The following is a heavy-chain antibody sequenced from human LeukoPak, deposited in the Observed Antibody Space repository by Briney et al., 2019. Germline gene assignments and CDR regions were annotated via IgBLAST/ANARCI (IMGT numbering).Heavy chain of an antibody. Sequence: GGSLRLSCAASGFTFSSYAMSWVRQAPGKGLEWVSAISGNGGRTYYAGSVKGRFTISRDNSKNTLYLQMNSLRGEDTAVYYCAKEGGEAMIVVVITEFDYWGQGTLVTVSS. CDR2: ISGNGGRT. D-gene: IGHD3-22*01. CDR1: GFTFSSYA. V-gene: IGHV3-23*01. J-gene: IGHJ4*02. CDR3: AKEGGEAMIVVVITEFDY.